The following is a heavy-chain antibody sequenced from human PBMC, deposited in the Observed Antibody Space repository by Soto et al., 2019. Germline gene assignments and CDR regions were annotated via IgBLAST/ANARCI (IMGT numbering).Heavy chain of an antibody. V-gene: IGHV5-51*04. D-gene: IGHD3-22*01. CDR2: IYPGDSDT. CDR3: ASGPGLGQTPASRYYYDSSGPGAFDI. CDR1: GYSFTSYW. Sequence: GESLKISCKGSGYSFTSYWIGWVRQMPGKGLEWMGIIYPGDSDTRYSPSFQGQVTISADKPISTAYLQWSSLKASDTAMYYCASGPGLGQTPASRYYYDSSGPGAFDIWGQGTMVTVSS. J-gene: IGHJ3*02.